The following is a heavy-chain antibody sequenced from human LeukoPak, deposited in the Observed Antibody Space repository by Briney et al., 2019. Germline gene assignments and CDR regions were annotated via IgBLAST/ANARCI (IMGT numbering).Heavy chain of an antibody. CDR3: ARDRVRLNAFDI. D-gene: IGHD3-16*01. J-gene: IGHJ3*02. V-gene: IGHV3-53*01. CDR1: GFTFSSHG. Sequence: GGSLRLSCAASGFTFSSHGMSWVRQAPGKGLEWVSVIYSGGSTYYADSVKGRFTISRDNSKNTLYLQMNSLRAEDTAVYYCARDRVRLNAFDIWGQGTMVTVSS. CDR2: IYSGGST.